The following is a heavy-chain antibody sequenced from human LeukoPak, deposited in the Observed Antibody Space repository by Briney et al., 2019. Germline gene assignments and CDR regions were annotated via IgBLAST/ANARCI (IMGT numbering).Heavy chain of an antibody. Sequence: PSETLSLTCTVSGGSISSYYWSWIRQPPGKGLEWIGYIYYSGSTNYNPSLKSRVTISVDTSKNQFSLKLSSVTAADTAVYYCARDNSHYSKQYSYGRPNPYYFDYWGQGTLVTVSS. V-gene: IGHV4-59*01. CDR3: ARDNSHYSKQYSYGRPNPYYFDY. J-gene: IGHJ4*02. CDR1: GGSISSYY. D-gene: IGHD5-18*01. CDR2: IYYSGST.